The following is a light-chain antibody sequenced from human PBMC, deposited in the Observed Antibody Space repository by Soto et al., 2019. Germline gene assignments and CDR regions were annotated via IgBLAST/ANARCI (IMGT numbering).Light chain of an antibody. V-gene: IGLV2-8*01. CDR2: EVS. CDR1: SSDVGGYNY. Sequence: QSALTQPPSASGSPGQSVTISCTGTSSDVGGYNYVSWYQQHPGKAPKVMIYEVSKRPSGVPDRFSGSKSGNTASLAVSGLQAEDEADYYCCSYAGSSTFYVFGTGTKLTVL. J-gene: IGLJ1*01. CDR3: CSYAGSSTFYV.